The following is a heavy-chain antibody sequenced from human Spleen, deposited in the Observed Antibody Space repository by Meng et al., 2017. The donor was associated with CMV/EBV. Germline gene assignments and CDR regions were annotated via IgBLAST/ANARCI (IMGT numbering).Heavy chain of an antibody. CDR3: ARVIAAAGNYYYYGMDV. D-gene: IGHD6-13*01. V-gene: IGHV1-18*01. CDR1: GYTFTSYG. Sequence: ASVKVSCKASGYTFTSYGISWVRQAPGQGLEWMGWISAYNGNTNYAQKLQGRVTMTTDTSTSTACMELRSLRSDDTAVYYCARVIAAAGNYYYYGMDVWGQGTTVTVSS. J-gene: IGHJ6*02. CDR2: ISAYNGNT.